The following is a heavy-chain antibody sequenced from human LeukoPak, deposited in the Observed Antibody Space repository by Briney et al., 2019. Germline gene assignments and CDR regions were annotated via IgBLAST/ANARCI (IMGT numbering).Heavy chain of an antibody. V-gene: IGHV1-18*01. CDR3: AREGHDYGDNTPDY. Sequence: ASVKVSCKASGYTFRNYGILWVRQAPGQGLEWMGWFSPYNDNTNYAQNSQGRVTMTTDTSMNLAYMELRSLRYDDTAVYYCAREGHDYGDNTPDYWGRGTLVTVSS. J-gene: IGHJ4*02. D-gene: IGHD4-17*01. CDR2: FSPYNDNT. CDR1: GYTFRNYG.